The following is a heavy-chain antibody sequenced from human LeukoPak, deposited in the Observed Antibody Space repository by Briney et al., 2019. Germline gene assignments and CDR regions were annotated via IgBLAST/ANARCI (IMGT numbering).Heavy chain of an antibody. Sequence: SETLSLTCSVSGGSISNYFWGWLRQPAGKGLEWVGRLSASGTTNYNPSLRSRVTISVDTSKNQFSLKLSSVTAADTAVHYCARHKPYNCNYAGNWFDPWGQGTLVTVSS. CDR1: GGSISNYF. V-gene: IGHV4-4*07. CDR2: LSASGTT. CDR3: ARHKPYNCNYAGNWFDP. D-gene: IGHD1-7*01. J-gene: IGHJ5*02.